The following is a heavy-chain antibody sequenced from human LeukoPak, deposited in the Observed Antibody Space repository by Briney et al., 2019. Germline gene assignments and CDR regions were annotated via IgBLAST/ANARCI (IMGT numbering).Heavy chain of an antibody. V-gene: IGHV3-23*01. CDR1: GLTFSNYA. CDR3: ARDPNGDYVGAFEM. J-gene: IGHJ3*02. D-gene: IGHD4-17*01. CDR2: IRSGGGGT. Sequence: GGSLRLSCAASGLTFSNYAMISVRQAPGRGLEWVSAIRSGGGGTLYANSVKGRFTISRDNSKNTLFLQMNNMRAEDTAVYYCARDPNGDYVGAFEMWGPGTKVTVS.